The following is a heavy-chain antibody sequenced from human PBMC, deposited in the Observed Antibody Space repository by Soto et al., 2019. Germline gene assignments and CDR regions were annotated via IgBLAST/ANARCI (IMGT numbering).Heavy chain of an antibody. Sequence: SETLSLTCTVSGASISGGYYWTWIRQVPDKGLAWIGYMSSSGNSYYNPSLQSRVTISLDPSKSQFSLNLTSVTAADTAFYYCARTVMSRGIILRDYWGQGILVTVS. D-gene: IGHD3-10*01. CDR2: MSSSGNS. J-gene: IGHJ4*02. CDR3: ARTVMSRGIILRDY. V-gene: IGHV4-31*03. CDR1: GASISGGYY.